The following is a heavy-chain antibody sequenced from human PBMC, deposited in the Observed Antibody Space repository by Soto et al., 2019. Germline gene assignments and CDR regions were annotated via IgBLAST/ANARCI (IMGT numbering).Heavy chain of an antibody. CDR3: ARDKNGWELLIDC. CDR2: ISSCGSYT. Sequence: QVQLVESGGGLVKPGGSLRLSCAASGFTFSDHYMSWIRQSPGKGLEWVSYISSCGSYTNYADSVKGRFTISRDNAKNSLYLQMNSLRAEDAAVYYCARDKNGWELLIDCWGQGSLVTVSS. CDR1: GFTFSDHY. V-gene: IGHV3-11*05. J-gene: IGHJ4*02. D-gene: IGHD3-10*01.